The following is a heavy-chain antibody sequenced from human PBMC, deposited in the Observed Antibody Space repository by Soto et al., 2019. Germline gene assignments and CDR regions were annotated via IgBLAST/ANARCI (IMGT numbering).Heavy chain of an antibody. CDR2: IYYSGST. Sequence: PSETLSLTCTVSGGSISSSSYYWGWIRQPPGKGLEWIGSIYYSGSTYYNPSLKSRVIISVDTSNNQFSLRLSSVTAADTAVYYCARVNTRGIHLAYWGQGTLVTVSS. CDR1: GGSISSSSYY. J-gene: IGHJ4*02. CDR3: ARVNTRGIHLAY. V-gene: IGHV4-39*07.